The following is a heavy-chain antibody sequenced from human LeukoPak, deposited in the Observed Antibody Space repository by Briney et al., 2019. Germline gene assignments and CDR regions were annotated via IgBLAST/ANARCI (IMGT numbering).Heavy chain of an antibody. Sequence: GGSLRLSCAASGLTVSSNYMTWVRQAPGKGLERVSAITGSGGRTYYADSVKGRFTISRDNSKNTLYLQMNSLRADDTAVYFCARVLVTGLKRSFDYWGQGTLVTVSS. V-gene: IGHV3-53*01. CDR2: ITGSGGRT. CDR3: ARVLVTGLKRSFDY. CDR1: GLTVSSNY. D-gene: IGHD1-20*01. J-gene: IGHJ4*02.